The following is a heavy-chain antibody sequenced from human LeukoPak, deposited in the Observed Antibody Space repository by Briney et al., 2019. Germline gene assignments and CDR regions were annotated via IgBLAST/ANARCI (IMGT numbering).Heavy chain of an antibody. CDR1: GFTFSSYS. CDR3: ANRGKYCSSTSCLGSAQVDY. Sequence: GGSLRLSCAASGFTFSSYSMNWVRQAPGKGLEWVSGISGSGGSTYYADSVKGRFTISRDNSKNTLYLQMNSLRAEDTAVYYCANRGKYCSSTSCLGSAQVDYWGQGTLVTVSS. CDR2: ISGSGGST. V-gene: IGHV3-23*01. J-gene: IGHJ4*02. D-gene: IGHD2-2*01.